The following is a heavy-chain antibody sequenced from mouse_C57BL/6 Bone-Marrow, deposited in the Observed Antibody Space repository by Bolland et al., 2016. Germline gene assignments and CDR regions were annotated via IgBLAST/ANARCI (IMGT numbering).Heavy chain of an antibody. CDR2: INPNNGGT. V-gene: IGHV1-26*01. CDR3: AREVYFDV. J-gene: IGHJ1*03. Sequence: GDINPNNGGTSYNQKFKGKATLTVDKSSSTAYMELRSLTSEDSAVYYCAREVYFDVWGTG.